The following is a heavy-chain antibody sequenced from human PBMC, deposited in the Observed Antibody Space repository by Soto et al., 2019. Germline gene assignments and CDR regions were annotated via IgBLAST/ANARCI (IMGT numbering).Heavy chain of an antibody. D-gene: IGHD3-10*01. CDR1: GGSFSGYY. J-gene: IGHJ6*02. V-gene: IGHV4-34*01. CDR3: AVNYYGSGSYYIPYYYYGMDV. Sequence: SETLSLTYAVYGGSFSGYYWGWIRQPPVKVLEWIGEINHSGSTNYNPSLKSRVTISVDTSKNQFSLKLSSVTAADTAVYYCAVNYYGSGSYYIPYYYYGMDVWGQGTTVTVSS. CDR2: INHSGST.